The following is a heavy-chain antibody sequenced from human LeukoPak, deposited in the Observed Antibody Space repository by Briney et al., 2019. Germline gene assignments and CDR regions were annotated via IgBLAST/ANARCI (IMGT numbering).Heavy chain of an antibody. CDR3: ARDAFRARYFDL. CDR2: IKQGGREK. V-gene: IGHV3-7*01. Sequence: GSLRLSCAASGFDFSNYWISWVRQAPGKGLEWVASIKQGGREKFYVDSVKGRFSLSRDYAKKSVYLEMNSLRADDTAVYYCARDAFRARYFDLWGRGTLVTVSS. D-gene: IGHD3-10*01. J-gene: IGHJ2*01. CDR1: GFDFSNYW.